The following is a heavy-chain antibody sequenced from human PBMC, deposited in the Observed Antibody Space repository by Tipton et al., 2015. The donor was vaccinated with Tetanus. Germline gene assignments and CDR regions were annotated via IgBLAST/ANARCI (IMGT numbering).Heavy chain of an antibody. D-gene: IGHD4-11*01. CDR1: GGTFSSYA. CDR3: ARDLQGWFDP. J-gene: IGHJ5*02. V-gene: IGHV1-69*01. CDR2: IIPIFGTA. Sequence: QVQLVQSVAEVKKPESSVKVSCKASGGTFSSYAISWVRQAPGQGLEWMGGIIPIFGTANYAQKFQGRVTITADESTSTAYMGLRSLRSDDTAVYYCARDLQGWFDPWGQGTLVTVSS.